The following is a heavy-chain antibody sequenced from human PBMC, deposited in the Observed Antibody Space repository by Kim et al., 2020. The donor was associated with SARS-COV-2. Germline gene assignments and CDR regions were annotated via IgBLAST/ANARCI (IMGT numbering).Heavy chain of an antibody. CDR1: GGSISSYY. CDR3: ARGPEQWLDGGHYYYGMDV. D-gene: IGHD6-19*01. CDR2: IYYSGST. V-gene: IGHV4-59*13. Sequence: SETLSLTCTVSGGSISSYYWSWIRQPPGKGLEWIGYIYYSGSTNYNPSLKSRVTISVDTSKNQFSLKLSSVTAADTAVYYCARGPEQWLDGGHYYYGMDVWGQGTTVTVSS. J-gene: IGHJ6*02.